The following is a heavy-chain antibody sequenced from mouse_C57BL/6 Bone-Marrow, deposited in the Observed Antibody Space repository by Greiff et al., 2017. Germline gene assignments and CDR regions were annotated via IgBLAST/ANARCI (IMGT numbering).Heavy chain of an antibody. CDR1: GFTFSDYG. V-gene: IGHV5-15*01. Sequence: VKLVESGGGLVQPGGSLKLSCAASGFTFSDYGMAWVRQAPRKGPEWVAFISNLAYSIYYADTVTGRFTISRENAKNTLYLEMSSLRSEDTAMYYCARHRTGYYAMDYWGQGTSVTVSS. J-gene: IGHJ4*01. CDR2: ISNLAYSI. CDR3: ARHRTGYYAMDY. D-gene: IGHD4-1*01.